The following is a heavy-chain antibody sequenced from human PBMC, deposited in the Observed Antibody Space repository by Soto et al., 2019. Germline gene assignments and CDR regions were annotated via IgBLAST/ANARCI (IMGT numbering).Heavy chain of an antibody. CDR2: INPSGGST. CDR3: ARGPYSSRKNKGWFDP. D-gene: IGHD6-13*01. CDR1: GYTFTSYY. V-gene: IGHV1-46*01. Sequence: ASVKVSCKASGYTFTSYYMHWVRQAPGQGLEWMGIINPSGGSTSYAQKFQGRVTMTRETSTSTVYMELSSLRSEDTAVYYCARGPYSSRKNKGWFDPWGQGTLVTVSS. J-gene: IGHJ5*02.